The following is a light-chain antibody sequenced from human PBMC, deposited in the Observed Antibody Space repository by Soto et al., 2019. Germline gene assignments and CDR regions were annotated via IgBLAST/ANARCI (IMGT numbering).Light chain of an antibody. V-gene: IGKV3-20*01. Sequence: EIVLTQSPGTLSLSPGEKDTLSCRDSQSVSSSYLAWYQQKPSQAPRLLIYGASSRATGIPDRFSGSGSGTDFTLTISRLEPEDFAVYYCQEYGSSRTFGQGTKVDIK. CDR3: QEYGSSRT. J-gene: IGKJ1*01. CDR2: GAS. CDR1: QSVSSSY.